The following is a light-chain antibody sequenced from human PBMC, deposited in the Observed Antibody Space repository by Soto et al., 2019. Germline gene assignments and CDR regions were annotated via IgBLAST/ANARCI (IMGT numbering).Light chain of an antibody. CDR3: HSYDGSLSGPVV. V-gene: IGLV1-40*01. J-gene: IGLJ2*01. CDR1: RSNIGAGFD. Sequence: QSVLTQPPSVSGAPGQRVTISCTGTRSNIGAGFDVHWYQQLPGTAPKLLIYDNNNRPSGVPDRCSGSKSGTSASLAITGLQAEDEADYYCHSYDGSLSGPVVFGGGTKLTVL. CDR2: DNN.